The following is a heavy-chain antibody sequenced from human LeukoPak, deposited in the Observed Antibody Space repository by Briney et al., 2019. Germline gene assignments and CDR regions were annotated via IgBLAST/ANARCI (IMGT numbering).Heavy chain of an antibody. Sequence: SETLSLTCTVSGGFLSSYYWSWVRQPPGKGLEWIGYIYYSGSTNYNPSLKSRVTISVDTSKNQFSLKLSSVTAADTAVYYCARHDDDFWSADGAFDIWGQGTMVTVSS. J-gene: IGHJ3*02. CDR3: ARHDDDFWSADGAFDI. CDR1: GGFLSSYY. V-gene: IGHV4-59*08. CDR2: IYYSGST. D-gene: IGHD3-3*01.